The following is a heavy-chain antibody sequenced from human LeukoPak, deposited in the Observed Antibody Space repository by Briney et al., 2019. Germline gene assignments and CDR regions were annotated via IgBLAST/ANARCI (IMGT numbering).Heavy chain of an antibody. CDR1: GFTFGDYY. CDR2: IAPISGTI. Sequence: GGSLRLSCAASGFTFGDYYMSWIRQAPGKGLEWVSYIAPISGTIYYVDSVKGRFTISRDNAKNSLYLQMNSLRADDTAVYYCARCQYTGTWGIFDHWGQGTLVTVSS. J-gene: IGHJ4*02. CDR3: ARCQYTGTWGIFDH. D-gene: IGHD6-13*01. V-gene: IGHV3-11*04.